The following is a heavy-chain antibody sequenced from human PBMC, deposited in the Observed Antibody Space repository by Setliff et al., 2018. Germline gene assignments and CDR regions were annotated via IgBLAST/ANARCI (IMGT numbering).Heavy chain of an antibody. Sequence: PGGSMRLSCATSGFSFSGYGMHWVRQAPGKGLEWISYISSTSNTMYYVDSVKGRFTISRDNSKNTLYLQMNSLRPEDTAVYYCARTCSGSGCYAGLESWGQGTPVTVSS. CDR1: GFSFSGYG. V-gene: IGHV3-48*01. D-gene: IGHD2-15*01. CDR3: ARTCSGSGCYAGLES. CDR2: ISSTSNTM. J-gene: IGHJ4*02.